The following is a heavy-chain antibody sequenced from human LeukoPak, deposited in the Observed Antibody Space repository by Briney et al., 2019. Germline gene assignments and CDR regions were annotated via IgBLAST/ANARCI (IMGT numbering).Heavy chain of an antibody. J-gene: IGHJ6*02. CDR2: ISGSGGST. CDR1: GFTFSSYA. CDR3: ARLSGSPAYGMDV. V-gene: IGHV3-23*01. D-gene: IGHD6-25*01. Sequence: GGSLRLSCAASGFTFSSYAMSWVRQAPGKGLEWVSAISGSGGSTYYADSVKGRFTISRDNSKNTLYLQMGSLRAEDMAVYYCARLSGSPAYGMDVWGQGTTVTVSS.